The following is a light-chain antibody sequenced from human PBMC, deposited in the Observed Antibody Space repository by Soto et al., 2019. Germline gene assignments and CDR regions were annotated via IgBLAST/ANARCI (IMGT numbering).Light chain of an antibody. CDR2: DAS. CDR3: QQYNSYWT. CDR1: QSISSW. V-gene: IGKV1-5*01. J-gene: IGKJ1*01. Sequence: IPFAQSPSSLSASVGDRVTITCRASQSISSWLAWYQQKPGKAPKLLIYDASSLESGVPSRFSGSGSGTEFTLTISSLQPDDFATYYCQQYNSYWTFGQGTKVDIK.